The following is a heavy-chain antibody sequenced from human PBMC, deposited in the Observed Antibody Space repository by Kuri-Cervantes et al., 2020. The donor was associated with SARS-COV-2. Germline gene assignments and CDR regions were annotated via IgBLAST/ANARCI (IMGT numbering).Heavy chain of an antibody. D-gene: IGHD6-13*01. J-gene: IGHJ4*02. CDR2: IYYSGST. CDR3: ARRGYSSSWYFDY. Sequence: SETLSLTCTVSGDSIKSYYWSWIRQPPGKGLEWIGYIYYSGSTNYNPSLKSRVTISVDTSKNQFSLKLSSVTAADTAVYYCARRGYSSSWYFDYWGQGTLVTVSS. CDR1: GDSIKSYY. V-gene: IGHV4-59*08.